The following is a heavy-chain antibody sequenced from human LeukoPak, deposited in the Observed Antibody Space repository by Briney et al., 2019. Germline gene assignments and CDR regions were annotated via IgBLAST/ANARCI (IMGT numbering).Heavy chain of an antibody. CDR3: ARGRLPFLGYCSGGSCSVAFDI. D-gene: IGHD2-15*01. V-gene: IGHV1-2*06. Sequence: ASVKVSCKASGYTYTGYYMHWVRQAPGQGLEWMGRINPNSGGTNYAQKFQGRVTMTRDTSISTAYMELSRLRSDDTAVYYCARGRLPFLGYCSGGSCSVAFDIWGQGTMVTVSP. CDR1: GYTYTGYY. J-gene: IGHJ3*02. CDR2: INPNSGGT.